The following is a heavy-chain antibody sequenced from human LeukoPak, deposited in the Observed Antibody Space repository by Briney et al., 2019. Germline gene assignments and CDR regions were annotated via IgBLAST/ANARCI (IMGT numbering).Heavy chain of an antibody. V-gene: IGHV4-39*07. Sequence: PSETLSLTCTVSGGSISSSSYYWGWIRQPPGKGLEWIGSIYYSGSTYYNPSLKSRVTISVDTSKNQFSLKLSSVTAADTAVYYCARGSGGHMVRGVISWFDPWGQGTLVTVSS. CDR1: GGSISSSSYY. J-gene: IGHJ5*02. CDR3: ARGSGGHMVRGVISWFDP. D-gene: IGHD3-10*01. CDR2: IYYSGST.